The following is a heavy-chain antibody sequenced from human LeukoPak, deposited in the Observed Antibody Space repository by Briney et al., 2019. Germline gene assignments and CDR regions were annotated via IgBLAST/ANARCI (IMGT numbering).Heavy chain of an antibody. CDR2: IIPIFGTA. CDR3: ASSPYYYDSSGDYFDY. J-gene: IGHJ4*02. CDR1: GGTFSSYA. Sequence: SVKVSCKASGGTFSSYAISWVRQAPGQGLEWMGGIIPIFGTANYAQKFQGRVTITTDESTSTAYMELSSLRSEDTAVYYCASSPYYYDSSGDYFDYWGQGTLVTVSS. D-gene: IGHD3-22*01. V-gene: IGHV1-69*05.